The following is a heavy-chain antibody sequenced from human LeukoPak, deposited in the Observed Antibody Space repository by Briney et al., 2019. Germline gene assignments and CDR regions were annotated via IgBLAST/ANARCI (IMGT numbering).Heavy chain of an antibody. CDR2: ISGSGGST. CDR1: GFTFSSYA. Sequence: GGSLRLSCAASGFTFSSYAMSWVREAPGEGMEWVSAISGSGGSTYYADSVKGRFTISRDNSKNTLYLQMNSLRAEDTAVYYCAKGIAARQAYYWGQGTLVTVSS. J-gene: IGHJ4*02. CDR3: AKGIAARQAYY. V-gene: IGHV3-23*01. D-gene: IGHD6-6*01.